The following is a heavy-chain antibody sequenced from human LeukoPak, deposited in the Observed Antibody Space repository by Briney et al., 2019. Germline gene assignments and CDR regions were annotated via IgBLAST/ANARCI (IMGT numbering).Heavy chain of an antibody. V-gene: IGHV1-2*04. CDR1: GYTFTGYY. J-gene: IGHJ6*02. CDR3: ARDRIAVAGTLSYYYGMDV. Sequence: ASVKVSCKASGYTFTGYYMHWVRQAPGQGLEWMGWINPNSGGTNYAQKFQGWVTMTGDTSISAAYMGLSRLRSDDTAVYYCARDRIAVAGTLSYYYGMDVWGQGTTVTVSS. CDR2: INPNSGGT. D-gene: IGHD6-19*01.